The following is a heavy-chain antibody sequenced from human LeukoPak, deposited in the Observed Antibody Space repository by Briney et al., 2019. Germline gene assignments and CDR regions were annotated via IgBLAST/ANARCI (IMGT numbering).Heavy chain of an antibody. CDR2: ISSSSSTI. D-gene: IGHD2-2*01. CDR3: GERSCSSPSCYLRQH. CDR1: GFTFSSYS. J-gene: IGHJ4*02. V-gene: IGHV3-48*01. Sequence: PGGSLRLSCAASGFTFSSYSMNWVRQAPGKGLEWVSYISSSSSTIYYADSVKGRFTISRDNAKNSLYLQMNSLRAEDTAVYYCGERSCSSPSCYLRQHWRQGPLVTVSS.